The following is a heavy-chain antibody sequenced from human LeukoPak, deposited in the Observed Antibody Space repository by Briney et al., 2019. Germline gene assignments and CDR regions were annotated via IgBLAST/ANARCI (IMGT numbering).Heavy chain of an antibody. D-gene: IGHD3-3*01. CDR2: ISGSGGST. Sequence: GGSLRLSCAASGFTFSSYAMSWVRQAPGKWLEWVSAISGSGGSTYYADSVKGRFTISRDNSKNTLYLQMNSLRAEDTAVYYCAKDPIGVVTKLGYWGQGTLVTVSS. V-gene: IGHV3-23*01. J-gene: IGHJ4*02. CDR1: GFTFSSYA. CDR3: AKDPIGVVTKLGY.